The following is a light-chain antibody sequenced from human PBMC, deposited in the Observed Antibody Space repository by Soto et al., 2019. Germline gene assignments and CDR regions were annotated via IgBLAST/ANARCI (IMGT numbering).Light chain of an antibody. J-gene: IGKJ1*01. CDR1: QTVLSRSKNKNY. V-gene: IGKV4-1*01. CDR2: WAS. CDR3: QQYFGTPLS. Sequence: DIVMTQSPDSLAVSLGERATINCKSSQTVLSRSKNKNYLAWYQQKPGQPPKLLIYWASTRESGVPGRFSGSGSGTDFTLTISSLQAEDVAVYYCQQYFGTPLSFGQGTKVEIK.